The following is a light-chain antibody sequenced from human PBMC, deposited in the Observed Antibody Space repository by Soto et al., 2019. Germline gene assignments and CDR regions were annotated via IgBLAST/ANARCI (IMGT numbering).Light chain of an antibody. J-gene: IGLJ3*02. Sequence: QSALTQPASVSGSPGQSITISCTGTSSDVGNYNLVSWYQQHPGKAPKLMIYEGSRRPSGVSYRFSGSKSGNTASLTISGLQAEDEADYFCCSFAGSHSWVFGGGTKVTVL. CDR2: EGS. CDR1: SSDVGNYNL. V-gene: IGLV2-23*01. CDR3: CSFAGSHSWV.